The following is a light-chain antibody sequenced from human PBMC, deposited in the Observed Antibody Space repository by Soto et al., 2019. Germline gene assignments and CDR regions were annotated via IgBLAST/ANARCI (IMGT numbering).Light chain of an antibody. J-gene: IGKJ2*01. CDR1: QGISSY. CDR2: AAS. Sequence: AIRMTQSPSSFSASTGDRVTITCRASQGISSYLAWYQQKPGKAPKLLIYAASTLQSGVPSRFSGSGSGTDFTRTSSCLQAEDFATYYCQQYYSYAYTFGQGTKLEIK. V-gene: IGKV1-8*01. CDR3: QQYYSYAYT.